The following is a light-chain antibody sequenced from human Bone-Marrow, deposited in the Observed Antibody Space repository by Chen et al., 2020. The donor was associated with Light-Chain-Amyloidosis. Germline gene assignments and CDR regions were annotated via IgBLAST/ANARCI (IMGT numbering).Light chain of an antibody. CDR3: QHYGDSLFT. J-gene: IGKJ3*01. V-gene: IGKV3-20*01. Sequence: VFTQSPCTLSLSPGDRATLSCRVSQSVSSTHLAWYQQKPGQAPRLLIYGASTRATGIPDRFSGTGSATDFTLTISRVEPEDFAIYYCQHYGDSLFTFGPGTKVDIE. CDR2: GAS. CDR1: QSVSSTH.